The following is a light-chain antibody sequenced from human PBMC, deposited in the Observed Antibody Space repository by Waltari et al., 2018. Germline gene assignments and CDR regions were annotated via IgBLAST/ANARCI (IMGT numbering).Light chain of an antibody. Sequence: QSVLTQPPSASGTPGQRVTISCSGSSSNIGIHTVNWYQQLPGTAPKLFIYRDNQRPSGVPDRFSGSKSGTSASLAISGLQSEDEADYYCAAWDDSLNGVFGGGTKLTVL. J-gene: IGLJ3*02. CDR3: AAWDDSLNGV. CDR1: SSNIGIHT. V-gene: IGLV1-44*01. CDR2: RDN.